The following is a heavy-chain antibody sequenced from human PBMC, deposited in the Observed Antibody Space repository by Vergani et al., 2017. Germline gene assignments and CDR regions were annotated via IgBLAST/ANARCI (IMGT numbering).Heavy chain of an antibody. D-gene: IGHD2-2*01. CDR1: GFTFNSYA. Sequence: QLLESGGGLIQPGGSLRLSCAASGFTFNSYAMTWVRQAPGKGLEWVSGINNNGGSTYYADSVKGRFTISQDNSKNTLYLQMTDLRAEDTATYYCAKVCGSTSCPYGGGAFDVWGHGTMVTVSS. V-gene: IGHV3-23*01. CDR2: INNNGGST. J-gene: IGHJ3*01. CDR3: AKVCGSTSCPYGGGAFDV.